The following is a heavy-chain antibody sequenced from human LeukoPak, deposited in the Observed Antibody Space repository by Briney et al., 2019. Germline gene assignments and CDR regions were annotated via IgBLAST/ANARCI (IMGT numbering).Heavy chain of an antibody. CDR1: GFDVSRNY. V-gene: IGHV3-30*02. J-gene: IGHJ4*02. Sequence: GGSLRLSCAASGFDVSRNYMNWVRQAPGKGLEWVAFIRNDGSNSYYADSVKGRFTISRDNSKNTLYLQMNSLRPGDTAVYYCAKDRSYYDSGGFRNFDYWGQGTLVTVSS. CDR2: IRNDGSNS. D-gene: IGHD3-22*01. CDR3: AKDRSYYDSGGFRNFDY.